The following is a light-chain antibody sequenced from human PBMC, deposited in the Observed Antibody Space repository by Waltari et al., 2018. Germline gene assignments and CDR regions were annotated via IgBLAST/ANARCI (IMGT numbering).Light chain of an antibody. Sequence: NFMLTQPHSVSESPGKTVTISCIRSSGSIASNYVHWYHQRPGSAPITVIYEARERPFGVPGRFSGSIDRSSNSASLTISGLKTEDEGDYYCQSYDTINPKFGGGTKLTVL. CDR3: QSYDTINPK. CDR2: EAR. V-gene: IGLV6-57*03. J-gene: IGLJ3*02. CDR1: SGSIASNY.